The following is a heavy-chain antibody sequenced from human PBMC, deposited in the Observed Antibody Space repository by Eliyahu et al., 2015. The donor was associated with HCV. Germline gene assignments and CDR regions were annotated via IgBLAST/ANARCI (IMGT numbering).Heavy chain of an antibody. CDR1: GGSISXSSYY. CDR2: IYYSGST. CDR3: ARDRGDTAMN. J-gene: IGHJ4*02. V-gene: IGHV4-39*07. D-gene: IGHD5-18*01. Sequence: QLQLPESGPGLVKPSETLSLTCTVSGGSISXSSYYWGWIRQPPGKGLEWIGSIYYSGSTYYNPSLKSRVTISVDTSKNQFSLKLSSVTAADTAVYYCARDRGDTAMNWGQGTLVTVSS.